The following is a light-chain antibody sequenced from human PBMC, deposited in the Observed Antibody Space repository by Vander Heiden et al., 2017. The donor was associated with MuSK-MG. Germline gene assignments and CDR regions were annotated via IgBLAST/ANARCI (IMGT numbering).Light chain of an antibody. CDR2: DVN. J-gene: IGLJ1*01. Sequence: QSALTQPASVSGSPGQSITISCTGPSTAVGGYNFVSWYQQHPGKAPKLIIDDVNNRPSGVSNRFSGSKSGNTASLTISGLQAEDEADYYCSSYTSSSTQVFGTGTRVTVL. CDR3: SSYTSSSTQV. CDR1: STAVGGYNF. V-gene: IGLV2-14*03.